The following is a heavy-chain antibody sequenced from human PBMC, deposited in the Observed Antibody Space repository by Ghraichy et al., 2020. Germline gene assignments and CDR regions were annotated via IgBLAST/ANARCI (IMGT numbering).Heavy chain of an antibody. V-gene: IGHV1-69*13. CDR1: GGTFRNSA. Sequence: SVKVSCKASGGTFRNSAINWVRQAPGQGLQWMGGIIPVFGTPNYAQNFQGRVTITADESTSTAYMEVSSLTSEDTAVYYCARAQEAVSSYRYAMDVWGQGTTVTVSS. J-gene: IGHJ6*02. CDR2: IIPVFGTP. CDR3: ARAQEAVSSYRYAMDV. D-gene: IGHD5-18*01.